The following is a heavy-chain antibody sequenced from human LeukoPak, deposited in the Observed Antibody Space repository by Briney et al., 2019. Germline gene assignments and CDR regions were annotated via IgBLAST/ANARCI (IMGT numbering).Heavy chain of an antibody. J-gene: IGHJ4*02. CDR1: GGSISSYY. CDR2: IYYSGST. V-gene: IGHV4-59*08. Sequence: KPSETLSLTCTVSGGSISSYYWSWIRQPPGKGLEWIGYIYYSGSTNYNPSLKSRVTISIDTSKNQFSLKLSSVTAADTAVYYCARRFDTSGWVDYWGQGTLVAVSS. CDR3: ARRFDTSGWVDY. D-gene: IGHD6-19*01.